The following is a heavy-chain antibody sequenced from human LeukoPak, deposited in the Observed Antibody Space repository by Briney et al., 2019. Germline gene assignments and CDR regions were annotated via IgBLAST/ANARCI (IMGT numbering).Heavy chain of an antibody. D-gene: IGHD3-16*01. CDR2: LSGSGYTT. CDR1: GFTFSDYA. CDR3: DGADF. J-gene: IGHJ4*02. V-gene: IGHV3-23*01. Sequence: GGSLRLSCAASGFTFSDYAMSWARQAPGKGLEWVSTLSGSGYTTHYADSVRGRFTISRDNSKNTLYMQMNSLRAEDTAVYYCDGADFWGQGTLATVSS.